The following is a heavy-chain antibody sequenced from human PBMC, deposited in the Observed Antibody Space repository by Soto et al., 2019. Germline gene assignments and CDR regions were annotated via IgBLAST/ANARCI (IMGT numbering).Heavy chain of an antibody. CDR2: ISPYNGNT. D-gene: IGHD2-8*01. CDR3: ARDRLGVSVTGPGFDS. V-gene: IGHV1-18*01. CDR1: GYTFSNFG. J-gene: IGHJ4*02. Sequence: QVQLVQSGGEVKKPGASVKVSCKASGYTFSNFGLSWVRQAPGQGLELMGWISPYNGNTNYAQKLQGRVTMTTDTPTSTADMALRSLRSDDTAVYSCARDRLGVSVTGPGFDSWGQGPLVTASS.